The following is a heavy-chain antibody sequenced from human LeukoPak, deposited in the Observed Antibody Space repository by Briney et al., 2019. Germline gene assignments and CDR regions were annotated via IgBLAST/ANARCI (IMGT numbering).Heavy chain of an antibody. Sequence: PGRSLRLSCAASGFTFSSYGMHWVRQAPGKALEWVANIKQDGSDKYYVDSVKGRFTISRDNAKSSLYLQVDSLRADDTAVYYCTRGRAAFAYWGQGTLVTVSS. J-gene: IGHJ4*02. CDR2: IKQDGSDK. CDR3: TRGRAAFAY. V-gene: IGHV3-7*01. CDR1: GFTFSSYG.